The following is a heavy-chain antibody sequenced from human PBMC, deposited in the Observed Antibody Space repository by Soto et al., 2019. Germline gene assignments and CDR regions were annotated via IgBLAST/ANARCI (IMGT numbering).Heavy chain of an antibody. J-gene: IGHJ6*03. CDR2: IKQDGSET. Sequence: EVQLVESGGGLVQPGGSLRLSCAASGFTFSSYWMSWVRQAPGKGLEWVANIKQDGSETNYVDSVKGRFTISRDNAKNSLYLQMHSLRDEDTAVFCCARVVVVVPDYFYMDVWGKGTTVTVSS. V-gene: IGHV3-7*01. CDR3: ARVVVVVPDYFYMDV. D-gene: IGHD2-2*01. CDR1: GFTFSSYW.